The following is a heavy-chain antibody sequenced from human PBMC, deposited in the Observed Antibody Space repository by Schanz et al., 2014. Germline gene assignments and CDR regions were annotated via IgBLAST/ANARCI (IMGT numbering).Heavy chain of an antibody. V-gene: IGHV3-33*08. CDR1: GFSLDIFA. J-gene: IGHJ4*02. D-gene: IGHD1-26*01. CDR2: IWYDGSNK. Sequence: VHLLESGGGLVEPGGSLRLSCATSGFSLDIFAVSWVRQAPGKGLEWVAVIWYDGSNKYYADSVKGRFTISRDNSKNTLFLQMNSLRAEDTAVYYCARDHTTESYYSAGPPIDYWGQGTLVTVSS. CDR3: ARDHTTESYYSAGPPIDY.